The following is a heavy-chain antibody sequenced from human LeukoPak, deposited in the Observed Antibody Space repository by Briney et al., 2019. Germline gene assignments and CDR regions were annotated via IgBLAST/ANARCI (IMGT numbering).Heavy chain of an antibody. Sequence: PSETLSLTCAVYGGSFSGYYWSWIRQPPGKGLEWIGEINHSGSTNYNPSLKSRVTISVDTSKNQFSLKLSSVTAADTAVYYCARSHVRGQWPNYWGQGTLVTVSS. D-gene: IGHD6-19*01. CDR2: INHSGST. V-gene: IGHV4-34*01. CDR3: ARSHVRGQWPNY. J-gene: IGHJ4*02. CDR1: GGSFSGYY.